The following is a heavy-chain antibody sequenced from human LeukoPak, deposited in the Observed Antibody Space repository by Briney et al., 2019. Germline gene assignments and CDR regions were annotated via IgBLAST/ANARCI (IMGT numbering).Heavy chain of an antibody. V-gene: IGHV3-23*01. CDR2: IGGSGGST. CDR3: AKAMTVGVLDAFDI. CDR1: GITFSSYA. D-gene: IGHD3-22*01. J-gene: IGHJ3*02. Sequence: GGSLRLSCAASGITFSSYAMTSVRQAPGKGLELVSRIGGSGGSTYFADSVKGRFPISRDNSKNTLYLQMNSLRAADTAVYYCAKAMTVGVLDAFDIWGQGTMVTVSS.